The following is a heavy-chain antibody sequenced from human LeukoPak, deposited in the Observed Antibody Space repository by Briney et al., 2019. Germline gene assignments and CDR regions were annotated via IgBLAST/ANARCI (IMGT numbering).Heavy chain of an antibody. CDR1: GFTVSTNY. D-gene: IGHD3-10*01. Sequence: TGGSLRLSCAASGFTVSTNYMSWVRQAPGRGLEWVSVIFSDGTTHYADSVKGRFTISRDNSKNTVYLQMNSLRAEDTAVYYCARVGFGDSLPGYWGQGTLVTVSS. CDR3: ARVGFGDSLPGY. V-gene: IGHV3-53*01. J-gene: IGHJ4*02. CDR2: IFSDGTT.